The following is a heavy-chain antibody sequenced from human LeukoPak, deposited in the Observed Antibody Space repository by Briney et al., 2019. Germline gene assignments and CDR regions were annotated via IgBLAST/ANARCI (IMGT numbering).Heavy chain of an antibody. D-gene: IGHD3-16*02. V-gene: IGHV3-48*03. CDR2: ISSSVTTT. CDR3: AKAPDSVWGRYRNNYFVS. J-gene: IGHJ5*01. CDR1: GFTFSDYE. Sequence: GALRLSCAASGFTFSDYEMNWVRQAPGKGLEWVSYISSSVTTTYYADSVKGRFTISRDNAKNSLYLQMTSLRVEDTAVYYCAKAPDSVWGRYRNNYFVSWGQGVLVSVS.